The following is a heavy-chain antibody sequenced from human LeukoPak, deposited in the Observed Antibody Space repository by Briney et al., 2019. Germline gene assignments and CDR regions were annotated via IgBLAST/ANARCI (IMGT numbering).Heavy chain of an antibody. D-gene: IGHD6-13*01. CDR1: GYSFSSYW. J-gene: IGHJ4*02. V-gene: IGHV3-74*01. CDR3: VRDTIAPPGDFDY. CDR2: INNDGSFT. Sequence: GESLKISCKGSGYSFSSYWMHWVRQAPGKGLVWVSLINNDGSFTNYADSVKGRFTISRDNAKSTLYLQMYSLRAEDTAVYYCVRDTIAPPGDFDYWGQGTLVTVSS.